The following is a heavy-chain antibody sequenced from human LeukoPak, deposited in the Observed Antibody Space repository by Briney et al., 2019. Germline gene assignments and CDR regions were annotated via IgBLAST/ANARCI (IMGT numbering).Heavy chain of an antibody. D-gene: IGHD5-18*01. Sequence: ETLSLTCTVSGGPMSGDSLTESNYYWVWIRQPPGKGLEWIGSVYFSGYTYYTPSLKSRVTISVDTSKNQFSLKLSSVTAADTAVYYCAREGFEEYVDTAMVYWGQGTLVTVSS. V-gene: IGHV4-39*07. J-gene: IGHJ4*02. CDR2: VYFSGYT. CDR3: AREGFEEYVDTAMVY. CDR1: GGPMSGDSLTESNYY.